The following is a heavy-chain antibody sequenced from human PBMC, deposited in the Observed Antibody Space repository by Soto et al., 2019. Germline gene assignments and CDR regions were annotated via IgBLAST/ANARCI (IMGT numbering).Heavy chain of an antibody. V-gene: IGHV1-3*05. D-gene: IGHD6-19*01. J-gene: IGHJ4*02. Sequence: QVQLVQSGAEEKKPGASVKVSCKASGYTFTGYAMHWVRQAPGQRLEWMGWINAGNGNTKYSQKFQVRVTITWDTSASTAYMELSSLRSEDTAVYYCARAVAVPADFDYWGQGALVTVAS. CDR3: ARAVAVPADFDY. CDR2: INAGNGNT. CDR1: GYTFTGYA.